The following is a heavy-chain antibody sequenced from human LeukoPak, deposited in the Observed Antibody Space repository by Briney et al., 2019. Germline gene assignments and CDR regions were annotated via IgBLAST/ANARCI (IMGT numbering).Heavy chain of an antibody. CDR1: GGSISRSSYY. D-gene: IGHD4-17*01. CDR3: ARLLGGYGDDEDDY. J-gene: IGHJ4*02. CDR2: IYYSGST. Sequence: SETLSLTCTVSGGSISRSSYYWGWIRQPPGKGLEWIGSIYYSGSTYYNPSLKSRVTISVDTSKNQFSLKLSSVTAADTAVYYCARLLGGYGDDEDDYWGQGTLVTVSS. V-gene: IGHV4-39*01.